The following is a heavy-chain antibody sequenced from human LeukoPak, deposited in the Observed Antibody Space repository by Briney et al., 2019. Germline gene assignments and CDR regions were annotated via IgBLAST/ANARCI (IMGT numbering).Heavy chain of an antibody. Sequence: GASVKVACKASGYTFTSYYMNWVRQAPGQGLEWMGIMNPSGGSTSYAQKFQGRVTMTRDMSTSTVYMELSSLRSEDTAVYYCARDITNARYYYGSGSYFDYWGQGTLVTVSS. J-gene: IGHJ4*02. D-gene: IGHD3-10*01. CDR3: ARDITNARYYYGSGSYFDY. CDR1: GYTFTSYY. V-gene: IGHV1-46*01. CDR2: MNPSGGST.